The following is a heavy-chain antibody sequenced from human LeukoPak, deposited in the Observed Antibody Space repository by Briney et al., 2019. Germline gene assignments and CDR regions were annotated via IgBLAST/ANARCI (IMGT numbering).Heavy chain of an antibody. J-gene: IGHJ3*02. CDR1: GGSISSGSYY. Sequence: PSETLSLTCTVSGGSISSGSYYWSWIRQPAGKGLEWLGRIYTSGSTNYNPSLKSRVPISVDTSKNQLTLKLSSVTAADTAVYDCARGHDYCGGDCYRAFDIWGQGTMVTVSS. D-gene: IGHD2-21*02. V-gene: IGHV4-61*02. CDR3: ARGHDYCGGDCYRAFDI. CDR2: IYTSGST.